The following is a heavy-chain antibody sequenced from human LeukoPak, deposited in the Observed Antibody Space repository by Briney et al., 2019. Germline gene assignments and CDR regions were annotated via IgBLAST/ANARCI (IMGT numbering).Heavy chain of an antibody. CDR2: ISGSGGST. J-gene: IGHJ6*03. Sequence: PGGSLRLSCAASGFTFSSYGMSWVRQAPGKGLEWVSAISGSGGSTYYADSVKGRFTISRDNSKNTLYLQMNSLRAEDTAVYYCARDGYSSGWYRYYYYYMDVWGKGTTVTISS. CDR1: GFTFSSYG. V-gene: IGHV3-23*01. D-gene: IGHD6-19*01. CDR3: ARDGYSSGWYRYYYYYMDV.